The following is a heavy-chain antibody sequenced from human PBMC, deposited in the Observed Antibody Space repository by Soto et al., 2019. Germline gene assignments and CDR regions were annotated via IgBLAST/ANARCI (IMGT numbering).Heavy chain of an antibody. CDR1: GGTFSSYT. V-gene: IGHV1-69*02. J-gene: IGHJ6*02. CDR2: IIPILGIA. Sequence: QVQLVQSGAEVKKPGSSVKVSCKASGGTFSSYTISWVRQAPGQGLEWMGRIIPILGIANYAQKFQGRVTITADKSTSTAYMGLSSLRSEDTAVYYCAIAVAGTHGMDVWGQGTTVTVSS. CDR3: AIAVAGTHGMDV. D-gene: IGHD6-19*01.